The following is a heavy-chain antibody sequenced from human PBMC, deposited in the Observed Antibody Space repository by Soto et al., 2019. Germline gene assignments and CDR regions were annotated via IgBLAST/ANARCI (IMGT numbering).Heavy chain of an antibody. CDR2: INAVNGNT. D-gene: IGHD2-21*02. CDR3: ARSIVVVTALDY. CDR1: GYTFTSYA. V-gene: IGHV1-3*05. Sequence: QVQLVQSGAEEKKPGASVKVSYKASGYTFTSYAMNWVRQAPGQRLEWMGWINAVNGNTKYAQKFQGRVTITRDTSASTAYMERSSLRAEDTAVYYCARSIVVVTALDYWGQGTLVTVSS. J-gene: IGHJ4*02.